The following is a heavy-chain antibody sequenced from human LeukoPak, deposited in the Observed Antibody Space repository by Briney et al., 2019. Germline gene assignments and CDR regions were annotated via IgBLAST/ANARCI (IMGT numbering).Heavy chain of an antibody. Sequence: PSETLSLTCTVSGGSISSYYWSWIRQPAGKGLEWIWRIYTIGSTNYNPSLKSRVTMSVAPSKNQFSPKLSSVPPADTALYYCAREGWDYYSIDVWGKGTTVTVSS. CDR3: AREGWDYYSIDV. D-gene: IGHD6-19*01. CDR1: GGSISSYY. V-gene: IGHV4-4*07. CDR2: IYTIGST. J-gene: IGHJ6*03.